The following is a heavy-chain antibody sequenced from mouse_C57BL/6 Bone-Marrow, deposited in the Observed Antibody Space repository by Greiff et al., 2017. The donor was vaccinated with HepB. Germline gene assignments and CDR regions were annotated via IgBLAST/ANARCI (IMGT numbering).Heavy chain of an antibody. CDR1: GFSLTSYG. CDR3: ARHAYDYAHHWYFDV. CDR2: IWSDGST. D-gene: IGHD2-4*01. V-gene: IGHV2-6-1*01. Sequence: QVQLKESGPGLVAPSQSLSITCTVSGFSLTSYGVHWVRQPPGKGLEWLVVIWSDGSTTYNSAIKSRLSISKDNAKSQVFLKMNSLQTDDTAMYYCARHAYDYAHHWYFDVWGTGTTVTVSS. J-gene: IGHJ1*03.